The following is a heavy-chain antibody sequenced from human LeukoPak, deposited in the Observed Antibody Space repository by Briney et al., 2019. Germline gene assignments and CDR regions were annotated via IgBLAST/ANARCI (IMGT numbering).Heavy chain of an antibody. CDR2: IYHRESG. CDR1: GKSVTTGCY. CDR3: ARALQYCTSGCAYLFDY. V-gene: IGHV4-38-2*01. Sequence: SETLSLTCDVSGKSVTTGCYWAWIRQPPGKALEWIGIIYHRESGHYQPSLKSRVSMAVDTSKNQFSLRLSAVTAADTAVYYCARALQYCTSGCAYLFDYWGQGTLVAVSS. D-gene: IGHD2-8*01. J-gene: IGHJ4*02.